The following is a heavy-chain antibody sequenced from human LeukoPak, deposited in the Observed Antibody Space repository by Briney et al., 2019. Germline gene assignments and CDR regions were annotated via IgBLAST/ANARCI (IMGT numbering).Heavy chain of an antibody. CDR1: GFTFSSYA. CDR2: ISYDGSNK. V-gene: IGHV3-30-3*01. Sequence: GGSLRLSCAASGFTFSSYAMHWVRQAPGKGLEWGAVISYDGSNKYYADAVKGRFTISRDNSKNTLYLQMNSLRAEDTAVYYCARDSSSWYYAFDIWGQGTMVTVSS. J-gene: IGHJ3*02. D-gene: IGHD6-13*01. CDR3: ARDSSSWYYAFDI.